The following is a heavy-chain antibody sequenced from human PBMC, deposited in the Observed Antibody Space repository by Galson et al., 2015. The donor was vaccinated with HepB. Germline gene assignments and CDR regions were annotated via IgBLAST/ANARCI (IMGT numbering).Heavy chain of an antibody. CDR3: ARTRGYDPFDN. CDR1: GDSVSTTDAT. Sequence: CAISGDSVSTTDATWHWIRQSPSGGLEWLGRIYYRSKWYSDYAVSVKSRLTINPDTSRNQISLHLNSVTPEDTAVYYCARTRGYDPFDNWGQGTLVTVSS. D-gene: IGHD5-12*01. J-gene: IGHJ4*02. V-gene: IGHV6-1*01. CDR2: IYYRSKWYS.